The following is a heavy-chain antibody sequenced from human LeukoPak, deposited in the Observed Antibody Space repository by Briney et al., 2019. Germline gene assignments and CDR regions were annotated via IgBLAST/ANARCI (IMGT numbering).Heavy chain of an antibody. V-gene: IGHV4-4*02. J-gene: IGHJ4*02. CDR2: IYHSGST. CDR3: ARSRGRGYSGYKTQNDY. D-gene: IGHD5-12*01. CDR1: GGSISSSNW. Sequence: SGTLSLTCAVSGGSISSSNWWSWVRQPPGKGLEWIGEIYHSGSTNYNPSLKSRVTISVDKSKNQFSLKLSSVTAADTAVYYCARSRGRGYSGYKTQNDYWGQGTLVTVSS.